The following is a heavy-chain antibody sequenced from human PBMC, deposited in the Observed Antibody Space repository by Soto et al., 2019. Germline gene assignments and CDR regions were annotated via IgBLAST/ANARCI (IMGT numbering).Heavy chain of an antibody. CDR2: IDPSDSHT. V-gene: IGHV5-10-1*01. Sequence: GESLKISCKGSGYSLTSYWISWVRQMPGKGLEWMGRIDPSDSHTKYSPSFQGHVTISADKSISTAYLQWSSLKASDTAVYYCARDHNFGFILYAMDVWGQGTTVTVSS. D-gene: IGHD2-15*01. J-gene: IGHJ6*02. CDR3: ARDHNFGFILYAMDV. CDR1: GYSLTSYW.